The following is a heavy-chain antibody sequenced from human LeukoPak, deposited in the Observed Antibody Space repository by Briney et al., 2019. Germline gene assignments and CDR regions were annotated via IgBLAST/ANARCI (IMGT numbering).Heavy chain of an antibody. J-gene: IGHJ3*02. CDR3: AKDFGAGGAFDI. CDR1: GFTFSSYS. V-gene: IGHV3-48*01. Sequence: GGSLRLSCAASGFTFSSYSMNWVRQAPGKGLEWVSYISSSSSTIYYADSVKGRFTISRDNSKNTLYLQMNSLRAEDTAVYYCAKDFGAGGAFDIWGQGTLVTVSS. CDR2: ISSSSSTI. D-gene: IGHD3-10*01.